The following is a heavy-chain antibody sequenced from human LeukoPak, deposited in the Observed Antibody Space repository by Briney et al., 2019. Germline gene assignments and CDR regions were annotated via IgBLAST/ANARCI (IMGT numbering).Heavy chain of an antibody. CDR2: ISSSSSYI. D-gene: IGHD1-26*01. CDR1: GFTFSSYS. V-gene: IGHV3-21*01. CDR3: ARGPLGAPGVDFDY. J-gene: IGHJ4*02. Sequence: PGGSLRLSCAASGFTFSSYSMNWVRQAPGKGLEWVSSISSSSSYIYYADSVKGRFTISRDNDKNSLYLQMNSLRAEDTAVYYCARGPLGAPGVDFDYWGQGTLVTVSS.